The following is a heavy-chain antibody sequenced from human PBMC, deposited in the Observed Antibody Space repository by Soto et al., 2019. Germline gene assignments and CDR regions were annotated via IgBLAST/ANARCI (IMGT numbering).Heavy chain of an antibody. D-gene: IGHD1-1*01. J-gene: IGHJ4*02. CDR2: ISWNSGSI. CDR3: ATKRPGRNYFDY. Sequence: EVQLVESGGGLVQPGRSLRLSCAASGFTFDDYAMHWVRQAPGKGLEWVSGISWNSGSIGYADSVKGRFTISRDNAKNSLYLQMNSLRAEDTALYYCATKRPGRNYFDYWGQGTLVTVSS. V-gene: IGHV3-9*01. CDR1: GFTFDDYA.